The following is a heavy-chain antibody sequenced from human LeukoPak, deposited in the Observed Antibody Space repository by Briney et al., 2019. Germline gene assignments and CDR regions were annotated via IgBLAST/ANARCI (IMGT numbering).Heavy chain of an antibody. CDR2: ISSSSSYI. V-gene: IGHV3-21*01. J-gene: IGHJ4*02. CDR1: GFTFSSYS. Sequence: GGSLRLSCAASGFTFSSYSMNWVRQAPGKGLEWVSSISSSSSYIYHADSVKGRFTISRDKAKNSLYLQMNSLRAEDTAVYYCARSLKTLGAQGYWGQGTLVTVSS. CDR3: ARSLKTLGAQGY.